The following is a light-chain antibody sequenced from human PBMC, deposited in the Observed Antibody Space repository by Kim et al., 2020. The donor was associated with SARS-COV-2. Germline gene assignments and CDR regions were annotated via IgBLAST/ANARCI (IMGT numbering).Light chain of an antibody. CDR2: YDS. CDR3: QVWDSSSDPV. Sequence: APGKTARITWGGNNIGSKSVPWYQQKPGQAPVLVIYYDSDRPSGIPERFSGSNSGNTATLTISRVEAGDEADYYCQVWDSSSDPVFGGGTQLTVL. V-gene: IGLV3-21*04. CDR1: NIGSKS. J-gene: IGLJ3*02.